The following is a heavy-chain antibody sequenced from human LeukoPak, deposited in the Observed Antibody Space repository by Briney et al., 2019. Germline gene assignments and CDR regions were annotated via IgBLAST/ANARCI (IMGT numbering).Heavy chain of an antibody. Sequence: SVKVSCKASGGTFSSYAISWVRQAPGQGPEWMGGIIPIFGTANYAQKFQGRVTITADESTSTAYMELSSLRSEDTAVYYCATSSYSYGSSYYYYYGMDVWGQGTTVTVSS. D-gene: IGHD5-18*01. CDR2: IIPIFGTA. CDR3: ATSSYSYGSSYYYYYGMDV. CDR1: GGTFSSYA. V-gene: IGHV1-69*13. J-gene: IGHJ6*02.